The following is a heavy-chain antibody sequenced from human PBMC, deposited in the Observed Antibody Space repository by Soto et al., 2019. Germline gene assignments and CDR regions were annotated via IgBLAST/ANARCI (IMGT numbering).Heavy chain of an antibody. CDR2: IDGSGGDT. CDR1: GLTFRSYA. V-gene: IGHV3-23*01. Sequence: GGSLRLSCAASGLTFRSYAMSWVRQAPGKGLEWVSVIDGSGGDTYYADSVKGRFTISRDNSKNTLYLHMDSLRAEDTARYYCAKERVAAAYVETSPFDFWGQGTQVTVSS. J-gene: IGHJ4*02. D-gene: IGHD2-15*01. CDR3: AKERVAAAYVETSPFDF.